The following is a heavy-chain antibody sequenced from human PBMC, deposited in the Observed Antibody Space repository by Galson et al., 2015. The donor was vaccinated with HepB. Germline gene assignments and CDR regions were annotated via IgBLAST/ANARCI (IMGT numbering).Heavy chain of an antibody. CDR3: AKGNFGGINSPPHDY. CDR1: GFTFSSYG. CDR2: ISFDENKK. V-gene: IGHV3-30*18. J-gene: IGHJ4*02. D-gene: IGHD4-23*01. Sequence: SLRLSCAASGFTFSSYGMHWVRQAPGKGLEWVALISFDENKKYSADSVKGRFTISRDNPKRTLYLQMNSLRAEDTAVYYCAKGNFGGINSPPHDYWGLGTLVTVSS.